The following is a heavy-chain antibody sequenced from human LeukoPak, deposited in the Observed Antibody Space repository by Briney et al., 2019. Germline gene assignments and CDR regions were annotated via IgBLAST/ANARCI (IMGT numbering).Heavy chain of an antibody. CDR2: IIPILGIA. D-gene: IGHD3-9*01. CDR3: ARDIDILTGLDY. CDR1: GGTFSSYA. J-gene: IGHJ4*02. Sequence: SVKVSCKASGGTFSSYAISWVRQAPGQVLAWMGRIIPILGIANYAQKFQGRVTITADKSTSTAYMELSSLRSEDTAVYYCARDIDILTGLDYWGQGTLVTVSS. V-gene: IGHV1-69*04.